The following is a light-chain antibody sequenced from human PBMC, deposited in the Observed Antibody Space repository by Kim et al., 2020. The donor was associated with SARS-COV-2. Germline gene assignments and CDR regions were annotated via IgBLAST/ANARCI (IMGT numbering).Light chain of an antibody. Sequence: QRGSIPWSASRSTIRMNTVNWYQQPPGTAPKPLISSNKQRPAGVPGRFSGSKAGSAASLAISGLQSEGEADYLCAAWPDRLNGLYIFGTGDKVSVL. CDR3: AAWPDRLNGLYI. CDR1: RSTIRMNT. V-gene: IGLV1-44*01. CDR2: SNK. J-gene: IGLJ1*01.